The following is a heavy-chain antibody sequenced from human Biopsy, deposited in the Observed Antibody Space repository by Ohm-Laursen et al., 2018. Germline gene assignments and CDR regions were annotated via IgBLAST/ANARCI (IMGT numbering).Heavy chain of an antibody. CDR2: INTYNGNT. J-gene: IGHJ4*02. V-gene: IGHV1-18*01. Sequence: ASVKVSCNASGYTFTSYGISWVRQAPGQGLEWMGWINTYNGNTNYAQNLQGRVTMTTDTSTITAYMELRNLRSDDTSVYFCAREKGCYKRLDYWGQGTLVTVSS. CDR3: AREKGCYKRLDY. CDR1: GYTFTSYG. D-gene: IGHD4/OR15-4a*01.